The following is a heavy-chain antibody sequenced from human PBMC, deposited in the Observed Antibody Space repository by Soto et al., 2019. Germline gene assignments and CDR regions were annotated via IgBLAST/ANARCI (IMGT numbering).Heavy chain of an antibody. Sequence: EVHLVESGGGLIQPGGSLRLSCLASGFSFSTYSMHWVRQAPGKGLEWVSYISTSSTTIYYADSVQGRFTISRDNVKNSLYLQMNSLRAKDTAVYYCARDWDYYGSESHAGYWGQGTLVTVPS. CDR2: ISTSSTTI. D-gene: IGHD3-10*01. CDR1: GFSFSTYS. CDR3: ARDWDYYGSESHAGY. J-gene: IGHJ4*02. V-gene: IGHV3-48*01.